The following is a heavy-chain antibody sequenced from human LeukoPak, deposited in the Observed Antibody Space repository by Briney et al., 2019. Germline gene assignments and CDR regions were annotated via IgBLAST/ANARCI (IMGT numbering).Heavy chain of an antibody. CDR3: ARSSTNPRSNWFDP. D-gene: IGHD2-2*01. V-gene: IGHV1-18*01. J-gene: IGHJ5*02. Sequence: GASVTVSCTASGYTFTSYGISWVRQAPGQGLEWMGWISAYNGNTNYAQKLQGRVTMTTDTSTSTAYMELRSLRSDDTAVYYCARSSTNPRSNWFDPWGQGTLVTVSS. CDR2: ISAYNGNT. CDR1: GYTFTSYG.